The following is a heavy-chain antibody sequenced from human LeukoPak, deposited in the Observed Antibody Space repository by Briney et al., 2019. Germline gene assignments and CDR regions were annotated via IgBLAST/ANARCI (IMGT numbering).Heavy chain of an antibody. V-gene: IGHV4-61*01. D-gene: IGHD4-23*01. CDR3: ARGYGGNSGHYAFDI. Sequence: SETLSLTCTVSGGSVSSASYYWSWIRQPPGKGLEWIAEINQSGSTNYNPSLKSRVTTSVDTSKNQFSLKLSSVSAADTAVYYCARGYGGNSGHYAFDIWGQGTMVTVSS. CDR1: GGSVSSASYY. CDR2: INQSGST. J-gene: IGHJ3*02.